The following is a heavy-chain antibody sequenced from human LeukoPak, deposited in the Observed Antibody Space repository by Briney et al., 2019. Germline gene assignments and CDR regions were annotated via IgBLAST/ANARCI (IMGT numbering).Heavy chain of an antibody. D-gene: IGHD3-16*01. CDR2: IYYSGST. J-gene: IGHJ4*02. V-gene: IGHV4-39*01. CDR3: VRGSTLRHYQY. Sequence: SQTLSLTCTVSGGSISSSSCYWGWIRQPPGKGLEWIGSIYYSGSTYYNPSLKSRVTVSVDTSKNQFSLILSSVTAADTAVYYCVRGSTLRHYQYWGQGTLVTVSS. CDR1: GGSISSSSCY.